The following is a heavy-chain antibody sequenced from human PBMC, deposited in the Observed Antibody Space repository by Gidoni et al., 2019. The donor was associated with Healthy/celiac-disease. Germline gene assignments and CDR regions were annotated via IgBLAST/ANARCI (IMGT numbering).Heavy chain of an antibody. D-gene: IGHD2-2*01. CDR1: AFPFSSYS. Sequence: ELQLVESGRGLVKPGGSLRLSCAASAFPFSSYSMNWVRQDPANGLEWVSSISSRSSYIDYADSVKGQFTIYRENAKTSMYLQMNSLRAEDTAVYYCARDRYCSSTSCYDLWGQGTLVTVSS. J-gene: IGHJ4*02. V-gene: IGHV3-21*01. CDR3: ARDRYCSSTSCYDL. CDR2: ISSRSSYI.